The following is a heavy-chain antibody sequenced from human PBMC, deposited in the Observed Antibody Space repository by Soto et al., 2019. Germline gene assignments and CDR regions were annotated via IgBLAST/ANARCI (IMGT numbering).Heavy chain of an antibody. CDR2: IYYSGST. J-gene: IGHJ5*02. V-gene: IGHV4-39*01. CDR1: GDSISSTFW. D-gene: IGHD3-10*01. Sequence: SETLSLTCAVSGDSISSTFWWTWVRQPPGKGPEWIGSIYYSGSTYYNPSLKSRITISVDTSKNQFSLKLNPVTAADTAVYYCARRLEEFGNYWFDPWGQGTLVTVSS. CDR3: ARRLEEFGNYWFDP.